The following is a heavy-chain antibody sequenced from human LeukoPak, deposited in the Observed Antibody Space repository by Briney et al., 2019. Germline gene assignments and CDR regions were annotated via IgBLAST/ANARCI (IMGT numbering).Heavy chain of an antibody. CDR2: IIPIFGTA. V-gene: IGHV1-69*05. Sequence: SVKVSCKASGGTFSSYAISWVRQAPGQGLEWVGGIIPIFGTANYAQKFQGRVTITTDESTSTAYMELSSLRSEDTAVYYCARGTNPYYYDSSGYYSPKRQYYYYMDVWGKGTTVTVSS. CDR1: GGTFSSYA. CDR3: ARGTNPYYYDSSGYYSPKRQYYYYMDV. D-gene: IGHD3-22*01. J-gene: IGHJ6*03.